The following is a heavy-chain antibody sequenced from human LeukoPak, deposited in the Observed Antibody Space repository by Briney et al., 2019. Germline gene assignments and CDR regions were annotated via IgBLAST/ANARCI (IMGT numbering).Heavy chain of an antibody. Sequence: ASVKVSCKDSEYTFTAYYMHWVRQAPGQGLEWMGWIDPNSGGTNYAQKFQGRVTMTRDTSISTAYMELSRLRSDDTAVYYCATPLHYYDSSGYTNWGQGTLVTVSS. CDR3: ATPLHYYDSSGYTN. J-gene: IGHJ4*02. CDR2: IDPNSGGT. V-gene: IGHV1-2*02. D-gene: IGHD3-22*01. CDR1: EYTFTAYY.